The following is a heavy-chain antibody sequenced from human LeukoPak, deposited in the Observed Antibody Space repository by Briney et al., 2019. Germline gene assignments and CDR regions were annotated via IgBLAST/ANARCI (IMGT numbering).Heavy chain of an antibody. J-gene: IGHJ3*02. CDR3: ARAFYGSGSYYNEDAFDI. CDR1: GFTFSSYW. Sequence: PGGSLRLSCATSGFTFSSYWMSWVRQAPGKGLEWVANIKQDGSEKYYVDSVKGRFTISRDNAKNSLYLQMNSLRAEDTAVYYCARAFYGSGSYYNEDAFDIWGQGTMVTVSS. D-gene: IGHD3-10*01. CDR2: IKQDGSEK. V-gene: IGHV3-7*01.